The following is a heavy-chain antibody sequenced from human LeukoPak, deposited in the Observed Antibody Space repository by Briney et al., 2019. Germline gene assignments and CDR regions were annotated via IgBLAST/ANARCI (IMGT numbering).Heavy chain of an antibody. D-gene: IGHD3-22*01. J-gene: IGHJ4*02. Sequence: PGGSLRLSCAASGFTFSSYGMHWVRQAPGKGLEWVALISYDGSNKYYADSVKGRFTISRDNPKNTLYLQMNSLRAEDTAVYSCAKSLMIVVLNSFDYWGQGTLVTVSS. CDR1: GFTFSSYG. CDR3: AKSLMIVVLNSFDY. CDR2: ISYDGSNK. V-gene: IGHV3-30*18.